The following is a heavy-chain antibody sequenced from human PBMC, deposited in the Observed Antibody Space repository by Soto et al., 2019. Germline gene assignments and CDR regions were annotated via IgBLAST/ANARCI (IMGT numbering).Heavy chain of an antibody. CDR2: ISSNGGST. D-gene: IGHD2-15*01. V-gene: IGHV3-64*01. CDR1: GFTFSSYA. J-gene: IGHJ4*02. CDR3: ARGPCSGGSCYLDY. Sequence: EVQLVESGGGLVQPGGSLRLSCASSGFTFSSYAMHWVRQAPVKGLEYVSSISSNGGSTYYANSVKGRFTISRDNSKNTLYIQMGSLRAEDMAVYYCARGPCSGGSCYLDYWGQGTLVTVSS.